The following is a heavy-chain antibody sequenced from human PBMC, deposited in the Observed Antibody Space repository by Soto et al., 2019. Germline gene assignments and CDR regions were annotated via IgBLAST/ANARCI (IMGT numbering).Heavy chain of an antibody. D-gene: IGHD6-19*01. CDR1: GYTFTGYY. CDR3: AKGGAVAGGVDWFDP. Sequence: ASVKVSCKASGYTFTGYYMHWVRQAPGQGLEWMGWINANSGGTNYTQKFQGRVTMTRGTSVTTAYMELTRLKSDDTAVYYCAKGGAVAGGVDWFDPWGQGMLVTVS. V-gene: IGHV1-2*02. CDR2: INANSGGT. J-gene: IGHJ5*02.